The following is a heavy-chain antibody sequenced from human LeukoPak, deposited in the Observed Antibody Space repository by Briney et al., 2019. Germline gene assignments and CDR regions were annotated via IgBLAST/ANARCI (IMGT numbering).Heavy chain of an antibody. CDR1: GGSFSGYY. Sequence: PSETLSLTCAVYGGSFSGYYWSWIRQPPGKGLEWIGEINHSGSTNYNPSLKSRVTISVDTSKNQFSLKLSSVTAADTAVYYCARGGVVVIRNWFDPGGQDTVLTVST. CDR3: ARGGVVVIRNWFDP. CDR2: INHSGST. V-gene: IGHV4-34*01. D-gene: IGHD3-22*01. J-gene: IGHJ5*02.